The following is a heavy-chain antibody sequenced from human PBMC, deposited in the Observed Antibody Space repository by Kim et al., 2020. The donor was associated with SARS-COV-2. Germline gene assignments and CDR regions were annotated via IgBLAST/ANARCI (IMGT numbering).Heavy chain of an antibody. CDR2: IIPIFGTA. CDR1: GGTFSSYA. CDR3: ARWGENSDYYDSSGPDAFAI. Sequence: SVKVSCKASGGTFSSYAISWVRQAAGQGLEWMGGIIPIFGTANYAQKFQGRVTITADESTSTGYMELSSLRSEDTAVYYCARWGENSDYYDSSGPDAFAIWGQGTMGTVSS. D-gene: IGHD3-22*01. V-gene: IGHV1-69*13. J-gene: IGHJ3*02.